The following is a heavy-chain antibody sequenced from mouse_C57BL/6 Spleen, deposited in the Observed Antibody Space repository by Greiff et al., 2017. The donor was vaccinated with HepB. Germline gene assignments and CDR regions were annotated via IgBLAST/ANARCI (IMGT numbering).Heavy chain of an antibody. Sequence: VQLKESGAELVKPGASVKLSCTASGFNIKDYYMHWVKQRTEQGLEWIGRIDPEDGETKYAPKFQGKATITADTSSNTAYLQLSSLTSEDTAVYYCARSGGTAQAPCAMGYWGQGTSVTVAS. V-gene: IGHV14-2*01. D-gene: IGHD3-2*02. CDR3: ARSGGTAQAPCAMGY. CDR2: IDPEDGET. CDR1: GFNIKDYY. J-gene: IGHJ4*01.